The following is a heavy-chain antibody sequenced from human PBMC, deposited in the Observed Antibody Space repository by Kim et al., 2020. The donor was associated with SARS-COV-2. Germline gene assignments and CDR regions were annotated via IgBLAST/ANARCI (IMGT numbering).Heavy chain of an antibody. CDR2: IYYSGST. CDR3: ARGFDV. CDR1: GGSISNYY. V-gene: IGHV4-59*01. Sequence: SETLSLTCTVSGGSISNYYWSWIRQPPGKGLEWIGYIYYSGSTNYNPSLKSRVTISVDTSKNQFSLKLSSVTAADTAVYYCARGFDVWGKGTTVTVSS. J-gene: IGHJ6*04.